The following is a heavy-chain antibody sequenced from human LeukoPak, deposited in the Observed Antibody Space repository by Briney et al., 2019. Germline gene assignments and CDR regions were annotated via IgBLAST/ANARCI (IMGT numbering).Heavy chain of an antibody. J-gene: IGHJ4*02. CDR3: ARGGAPLRYFDWSLQGRYYFDY. Sequence: PSETLSLTCAVYGGSFSGYYWSWIRQPPGKGLEWIGEINHSGSTNYNPSLKSRVTISVDTSKNQFSLKLSSVTAADTAVYYCARGGAPLRYFDWSLQGRYYFDYWGQGTLVTVSS. CDR1: GGSFSGYY. V-gene: IGHV4-34*01. CDR2: INHSGST. D-gene: IGHD3-9*01.